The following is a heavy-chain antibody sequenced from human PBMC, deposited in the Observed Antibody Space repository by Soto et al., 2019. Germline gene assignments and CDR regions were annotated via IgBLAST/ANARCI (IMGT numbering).Heavy chain of an antibody. J-gene: IGHJ3*01. CDR2: IYYSGST. CDR3: ARVVPVYSCGAFEL. V-gene: IGHV4-59*01. Sequence: PAETLSLACTVCGGSINTYYCNWIRQHPGKGLEWIGYIYYSGSTNNNPSLKSRVTISVDTSKNQFSLKLSSVTAADTAVYYCARVVPVYSCGAFELWGPGTLVTV. D-gene: IGHD3-10*01. CDR1: GGSINTYY.